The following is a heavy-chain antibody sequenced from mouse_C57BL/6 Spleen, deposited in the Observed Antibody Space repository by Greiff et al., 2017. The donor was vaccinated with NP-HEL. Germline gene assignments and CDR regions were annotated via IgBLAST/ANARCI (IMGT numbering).Heavy chain of an antibody. J-gene: IGHJ4*01. Sequence: EVKLMESGGGLVKPGGSLKLSCAASGFTFSDYGMHWVRQAPEKGLEWVAYISSGSSTIYYADTVKGRFTISRDNAKNTLFLQMTSLRSEDTAMYYCARPNYDYDRAMDYWGQGTSVTVSS. V-gene: IGHV5-17*01. CDR1: GFTFSDYG. CDR2: ISSGSSTI. D-gene: IGHD2-4*01. CDR3: ARPNYDYDRAMDY.